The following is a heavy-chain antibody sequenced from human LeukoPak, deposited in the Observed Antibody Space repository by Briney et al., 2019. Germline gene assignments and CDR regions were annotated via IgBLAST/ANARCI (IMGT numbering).Heavy chain of an antibody. V-gene: IGHV4-34*01. CDR2: INHSGST. CDR3: ARHLVVVVAATGFDY. CDR1: GGSFSGYY. D-gene: IGHD2-15*01. J-gene: IGHJ4*02. Sequence: PSETLSLTCAVYGGSFSGYYWSWIRQPPGKGLEWIGEINHSGSTNYNPSLKSRVTISVDTSKNQFSLKLSSVTAADTAVYYCARHLVVVVAATGFDYWGQGTLVTVSS.